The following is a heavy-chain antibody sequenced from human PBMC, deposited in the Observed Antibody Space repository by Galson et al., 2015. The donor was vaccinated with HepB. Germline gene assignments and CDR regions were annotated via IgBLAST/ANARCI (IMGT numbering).Heavy chain of an antibody. CDR2: ISCTGSYI. D-gene: IGHD4-17*01. Sequence: PLGLACAASGFSFNMFPMHWVRQAPGEGLEWGAGISCTGSYIAYAEVGRGRVTISRDNSKNALYLQMNSLRVEDTALYYCVRPRGAGAGDYQNWHFDLWGRGTLVTVSS. CDR3: VRPRGAGAGDYQNWHFDL. CDR1: GFSFNMFP. J-gene: IGHJ2*01. V-gene: IGHV3-30-3*01.